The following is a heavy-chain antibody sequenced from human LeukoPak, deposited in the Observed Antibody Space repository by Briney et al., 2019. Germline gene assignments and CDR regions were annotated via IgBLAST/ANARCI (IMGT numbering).Heavy chain of an antibody. J-gene: IGHJ6*03. CDR2: ISSSGSTI. V-gene: IGHV3-11*01. CDR1: GFAFSVHW. Sequence: PGGSLRLSCAASGFAFSVHWMSWVRQSPGKGLEWVSYISSSGSTIYYADSVKGRFTISRDNAKNSLYLQMNSLRAEDTAVYYCARVDCSGGSCYFYYYYYYMDVWGKGTTVTVSS. D-gene: IGHD2-15*01. CDR3: ARVDCSGGSCYFYYYYYYMDV.